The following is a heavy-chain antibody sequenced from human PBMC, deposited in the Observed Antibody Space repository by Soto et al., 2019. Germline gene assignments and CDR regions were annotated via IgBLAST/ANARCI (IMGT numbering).Heavy chain of an antibody. J-gene: IGHJ6*02. D-gene: IGHD2-8*01. CDR3: ARVQASIVLWEYGMDV. CDR2: IYSGGST. CDR1: GFTVSSNY. V-gene: IGHV3-53*01. Sequence: HPGGSLRLSCAASGFTVSSNYMSWVRQAPGKGLEWVSVIYSGGSTYYADSVKGRFTISRDNSKNTLYLQMNSLRAEDTAVYYCARVQASIVLWEYGMDVWGQGTTVTVSS.